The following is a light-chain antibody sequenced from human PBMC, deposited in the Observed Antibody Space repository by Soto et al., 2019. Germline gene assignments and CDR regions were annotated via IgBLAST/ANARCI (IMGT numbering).Light chain of an antibody. CDR2: GTS. Sequence: EIVLTQSPDTLSLSPGERATLSCRASQSVSSSYLAWYQQTPGQAPRLLIYGTSNSATGIPDRFSGSGSGTHCTLTISRRQPEDVTVYYCQQYGNSRSTFGQGTKVAIK. CDR1: QSVSSSY. J-gene: IGKJ1*01. CDR3: QQYGNSRST. V-gene: IGKV3-20*01.